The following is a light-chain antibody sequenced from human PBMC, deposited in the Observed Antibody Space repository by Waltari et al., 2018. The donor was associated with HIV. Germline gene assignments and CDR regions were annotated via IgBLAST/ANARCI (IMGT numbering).Light chain of an antibody. J-gene: IGLJ3*02. V-gene: IGLV1-44*01. CDR3: AVWDDSLRSVL. CDR1: SSNIGSNP. Sequence: SVLTQPPSASGTPGQRVNIPCSGGSSNIGSNPTNWYRQFPGEAPKLLIYTNIQRPSGVPDRFSGSKSGTSASLAISGLQSEDEADFYCAVWDDSLRSVLFGGGTRLTVL. CDR2: TNI.